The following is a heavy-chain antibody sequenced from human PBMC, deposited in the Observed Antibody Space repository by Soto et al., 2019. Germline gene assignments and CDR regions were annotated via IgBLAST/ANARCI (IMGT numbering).Heavy chain of an antibody. CDR2: IDGSGGIT. CDR3: VKNSGWFKT. J-gene: IGHJ5*02. CDR1: GFTFGTTD. V-gene: IGHV3-23*01. D-gene: IGHD3-10*01. Sequence: QLLQSGGGLVQPGGSLTLSCAASGFTFGTTDMSWVRQAPGEGLEWVSTIDGSGGITYYADSVKGRFTISRDNSRNTVYRQMNSRRGDDTALYYCVKNSGWFKTWGQGALVTVSS.